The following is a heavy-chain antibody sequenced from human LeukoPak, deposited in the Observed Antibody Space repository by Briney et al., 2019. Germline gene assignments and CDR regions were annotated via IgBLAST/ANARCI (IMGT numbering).Heavy chain of an antibody. Sequence: SETLSLTCTVSGGSISSSSYYWGWIRQPPGKGLEWIGSIYYSGSTYYNPSLKCRVTISVDTSKNQFSLKLSSVTAADTAVYYCAREVSGTAIINYWGQGTLVTVSS. CDR3: AREVSGTAIINY. J-gene: IGHJ4*02. D-gene: IGHD5-18*01. CDR2: IYYSGST. CDR1: GGSISSSSYY. V-gene: IGHV4-39*02.